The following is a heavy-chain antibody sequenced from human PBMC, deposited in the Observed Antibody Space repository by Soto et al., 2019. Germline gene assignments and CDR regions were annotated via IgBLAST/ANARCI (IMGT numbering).Heavy chain of an antibody. CDR3: ASLTRGGSTTYWFDP. CDR1: GFTFSSYE. CDR2: ISSSGSTI. V-gene: IGHV3-48*03. J-gene: IGHJ5*02. D-gene: IGHD2-2*01. Sequence: LRLSCVASGFTFSSYEMNWVRQAPGKGLEWVSYISSSGSTIYYADSVKGRFTISRDNAKKSLYLQMNSLRAEDTAVYYCASLTRGGSTTYWFDPWGQGTLVTVSS.